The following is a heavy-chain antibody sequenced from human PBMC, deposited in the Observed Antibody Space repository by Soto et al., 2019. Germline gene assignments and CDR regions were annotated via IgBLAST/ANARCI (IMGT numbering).Heavy chain of an antibody. CDR2: ISGSGGST. Sequence: EVQLLESGGGLVQPGGSLRLSCAASGFTFSSYAMSWVRQAPGKGLEWVSAISGSGGSTYYADSVKGRFTISRDNSNNTLYLQMNSLRAEDTAVYYCAKPITMIVVVIGQFDYWGQGTLVTVSS. J-gene: IGHJ4*02. V-gene: IGHV3-23*01. D-gene: IGHD3-22*01. CDR3: AKPITMIVVVIGQFDY. CDR1: GFTFSSYA.